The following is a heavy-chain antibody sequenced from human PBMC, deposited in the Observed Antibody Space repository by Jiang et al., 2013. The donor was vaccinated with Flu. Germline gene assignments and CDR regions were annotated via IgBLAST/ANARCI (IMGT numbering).Heavy chain of an antibody. J-gene: IGHJ5*02. Sequence: GAEVKKPGSSVKVSCKASGGTFSSYAISWVRQAPGQGLEWMGGIIPIFGTANYAQKFQGRVTITADESTSTAYMELSSLRSEDTAVYYCAGVVYCSSTSCYKFDNWFDPWGQGTLVTVSS. D-gene: IGHD2-2*02. CDR3: AGVVYCSSTSCYKFDNWFDP. V-gene: IGHV1-69*01. CDR1: GGTFSSYA. CDR2: IIPIFGTA.